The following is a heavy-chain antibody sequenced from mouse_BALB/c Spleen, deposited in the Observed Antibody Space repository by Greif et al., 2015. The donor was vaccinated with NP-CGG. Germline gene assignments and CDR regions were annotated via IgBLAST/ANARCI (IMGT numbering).Heavy chain of an antibody. V-gene: IGHV1S22*01. J-gene: IGHJ4*01. Sequence: LQQSGSELVRPGASVKLSCKASGYTFTSYWMHWVKQRPGQGLEWIGNIYPGSGSTNYDEKFKSKATLTVDTSSSTAYMQLSSLTSEDSAVYYCTVRMDYWGQGTSVTVSS. CDR1: GYTFTSYW. CDR3: TVRMDY. CDR2: IYPGSGST.